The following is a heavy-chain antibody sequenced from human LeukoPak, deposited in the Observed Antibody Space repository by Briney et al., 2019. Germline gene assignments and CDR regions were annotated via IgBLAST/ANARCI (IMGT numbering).Heavy chain of an antibody. D-gene: IGHD3-22*01. CDR3: ARAMIVVVITPLDY. J-gene: IGHJ4*02. Sequence: ASVKVSCKASGGTFSSYAISWVRQAPGQGLEWMGWINPNSGGTNYAQKFQGRVTMTRDTSISTAYMELSRLRSDDTAVYYCARAMIVVVITPLDYWGQGTLVTVSS. CDR1: GGTFSSYA. V-gene: IGHV1-2*02. CDR2: INPNSGGT.